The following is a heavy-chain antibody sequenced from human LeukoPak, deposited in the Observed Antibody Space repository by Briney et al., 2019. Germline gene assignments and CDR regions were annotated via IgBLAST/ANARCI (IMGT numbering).Heavy chain of an antibody. CDR3: AKDFRLATVTSFDS. Sequence: ASVKVSCKASGGTFNSYAISWVRQAPGQGLEWMGGIIPIFGTTNYARKFRGRVTLTADKSTRTAYMELRSLRSDDTAVYYCAKDFRLATVTSFDSWGQGTLVTVSS. V-gene: IGHV1-69*06. CDR1: GGTFNSYA. D-gene: IGHD4-11*01. CDR2: IIPIFGTT. J-gene: IGHJ4*02.